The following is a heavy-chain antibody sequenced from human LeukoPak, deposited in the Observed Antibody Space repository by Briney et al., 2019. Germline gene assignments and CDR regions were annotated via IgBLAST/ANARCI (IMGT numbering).Heavy chain of an antibody. J-gene: IGHJ4*02. CDR1: GFTFDDYG. D-gene: IGHD6-13*01. V-gene: IGHV3-20*04. CDR2: INWDGGNT. CDR3: ARDVSSNWYSFNL. Sequence: GGSLRLSCEDSGFTFDDYGMSWVRQAPGKGLEWVCGINWDGGNTHCAESVRGRFTIPRDNAKNSLFLQMSSLRAEDTALYYCARDVSSNWYSFNLWGQGTLVTVSS.